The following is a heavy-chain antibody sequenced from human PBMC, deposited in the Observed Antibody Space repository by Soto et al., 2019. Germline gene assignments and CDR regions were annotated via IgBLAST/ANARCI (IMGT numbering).Heavy chain of an antibody. CDR1: GFTFSNFA. V-gene: IGHV3-30*03. J-gene: IGHJ3*02. Sequence: QVQLVESGGGVVQPGRSLRVSCAASGFTFSNFAMHWVRQAPGKGLEWVSTVSYDGSNEHYADSLKGRFTISRDNSKNTVYLQMDSPRAEDTALYYCERRIPLAGPYGAFDIWGQGTMVTVSS. D-gene: IGHD6-13*01. CDR3: ERRIPLAGPYGAFDI. CDR2: VSYDGSNE.